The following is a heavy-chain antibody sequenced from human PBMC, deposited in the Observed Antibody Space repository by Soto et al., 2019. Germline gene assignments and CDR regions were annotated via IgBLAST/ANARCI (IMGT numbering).Heavy chain of an antibody. V-gene: IGHV1-46*01. Sequence: ASVKVSCKASGYTFTSYYMHWVRQAPGQGLEWMGVINPSGGSTSYAQKFQGRVTMTRDTSTSTVYMELSSLRSEDTAVYYCARYDSGHDAFDIWGQGTMVTVSS. CDR1: GYTFTSYY. CDR2: INPSGGST. D-gene: IGHD5-12*01. CDR3: ARYDSGHDAFDI. J-gene: IGHJ3*02.